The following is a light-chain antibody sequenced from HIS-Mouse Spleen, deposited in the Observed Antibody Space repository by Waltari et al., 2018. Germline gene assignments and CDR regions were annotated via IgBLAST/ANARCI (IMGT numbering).Light chain of an antibody. V-gene: IGLV3-21*03. CDR1: NIGSKS. Sequence: SYVLTQPPSVSVAPGKTARITCGGNNIGSKSVHWYQQKPGQAPLLVVDAESDRPSGIPERFSGSNSGNTATLTISRVEAGDEADYYCQVWDSSSDHVVFGGGTKLTVL. CDR2: AES. J-gene: IGLJ2*01. CDR3: QVWDSSSDHVV.